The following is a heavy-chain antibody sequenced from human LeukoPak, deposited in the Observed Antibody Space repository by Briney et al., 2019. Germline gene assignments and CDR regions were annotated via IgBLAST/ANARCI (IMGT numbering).Heavy chain of an antibody. CDR3: ARGGGDGYNYRFDY. D-gene: IGHD5-24*01. Sequence: SVKVSCKASGGTFSSYAISWVRQAPGHRLEWMGRIIPIFGIANYAQNFQGRVTITADRSTSTANMELSSLRSEDTAAYYCARGGGDGYNYRFDYWSQGTLVTVSS. CDR2: IIPIFGIA. CDR1: GGTFSSYA. V-gene: IGHV1-69*04. J-gene: IGHJ4*02.